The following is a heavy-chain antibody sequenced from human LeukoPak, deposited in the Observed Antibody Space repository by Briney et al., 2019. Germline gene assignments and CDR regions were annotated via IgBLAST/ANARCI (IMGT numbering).Heavy chain of an antibody. Sequence: SETLSLTCTVSGGSIISNYWSWIRQSAGPGLELIGRIYGSGITDYNPSLKSRVTMSLATSRKQFSLRLTSVAAADTAVYYCARLKFYDSTGYSPGYYVDVWGKGTTVSVFS. V-gene: IGHV4-4*07. CDR2: IYGSGIT. J-gene: IGHJ6*03. D-gene: IGHD3-22*01. CDR1: GGSIISNY. CDR3: ARLKFYDSTGYSPGYYVDV.